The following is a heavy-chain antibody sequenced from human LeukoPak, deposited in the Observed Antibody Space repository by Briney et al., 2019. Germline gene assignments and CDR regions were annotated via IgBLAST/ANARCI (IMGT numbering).Heavy chain of an antibody. V-gene: IGHV4-4*07. CDR1: GGSISSYY. D-gene: IGHD6-13*01. Sequence: SETLSLTCTVSGGSISSYYWSWIRQPAGKGLEWIGRIYTSGSTNYNPSLKSRATMSVDTSKNQFSLKLSSVTAADTAVYYCARDGIAAASRASFDYWGQGTLVTVSS. CDR3: ARDGIAAASRASFDY. J-gene: IGHJ4*02. CDR2: IYTSGST.